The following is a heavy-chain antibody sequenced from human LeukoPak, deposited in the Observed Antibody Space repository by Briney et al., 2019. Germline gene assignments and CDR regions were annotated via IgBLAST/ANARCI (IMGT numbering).Heavy chain of an antibody. CDR3: ARDPEYFYDSSGYYYVGYFDY. Sequence: GASVKVSCKASGYTFTGYYMHWVRQAPGQGLEWMGWINPNSGGTNYAQKFQGRVTMTRDTSISTAYMELSRLRSDDTAVYYCARDPEYFYDSSGYYYVGYFDYWGQGALVTVSS. CDR2: INPNSGGT. D-gene: IGHD3-22*01. CDR1: GYTFTGYY. J-gene: IGHJ4*02. V-gene: IGHV1-2*02.